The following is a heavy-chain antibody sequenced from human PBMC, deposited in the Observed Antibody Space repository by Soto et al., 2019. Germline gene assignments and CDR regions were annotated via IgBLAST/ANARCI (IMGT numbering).Heavy chain of an antibody. J-gene: IGHJ4*02. D-gene: IGHD6-13*01. Sequence: ASVKVSCKASGYTFTSYAMHWVRQAPGQRLEWMGWINAGNGNTKYSQKFQGRVTITTDTSASTAYMELSSLRSEDTAVYYCGRGIAAAGRGDYGGQGTLVPVPS. CDR3: GRGIAAAGRGDY. CDR1: GYTFTSYA. CDR2: INAGNGNT. V-gene: IGHV1-3*01.